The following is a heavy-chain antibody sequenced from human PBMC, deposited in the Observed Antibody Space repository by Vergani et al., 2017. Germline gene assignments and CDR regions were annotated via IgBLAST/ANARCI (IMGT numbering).Heavy chain of an antibody. CDR2: IIPILGIA. J-gene: IGHJ4*02. D-gene: IGHD4-11*01. Sequence: QVQLVQSGAEVKKPGSSVKVSCKASGGTFSSYTISWVRQAPGQGLEWMGRIIPILGIANYAQKFQGRVTITADKSTCTAYMELSSLRSEDTAVYYCARDPTTVTTGDYWGQGTLVTVSS. V-gene: IGHV1-69*08. CDR1: GGTFSSYT. CDR3: ARDPTTVTTGDY.